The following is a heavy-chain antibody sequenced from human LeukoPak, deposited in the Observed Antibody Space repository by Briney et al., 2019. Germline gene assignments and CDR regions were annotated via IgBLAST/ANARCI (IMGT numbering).Heavy chain of an antibody. J-gene: IGHJ4*02. Sequence: SETLSLTCTVSGGSISSSSYYWGWIRQPPGKGLEWIGSIYYSGSTYYNPSLKSRVTISVDTSKNQFSLKLSSVTAADTAVYYCASPTGGGVPVGDWGQGTLVTVSS. D-gene: IGHD3-16*01. CDR3: ASPTGGGVPVGD. CDR2: IYYSGST. V-gene: IGHV4-39*01. CDR1: GGSISSSSYY.